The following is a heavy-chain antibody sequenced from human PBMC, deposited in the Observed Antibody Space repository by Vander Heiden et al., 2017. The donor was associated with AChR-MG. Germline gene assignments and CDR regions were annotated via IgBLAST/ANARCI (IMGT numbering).Heavy chain of an antibody. J-gene: IGHJ1*01. CDR2: IKQDGREK. D-gene: IGHD1-26*01. CDR1: GFTVSSSW. V-gene: IGHV3-7*01. CDR3: ARATSGSYEGKAEYLQH. Sequence: EVQLVESGGDLVQPGGSLRLSCAASGFTVSSSWVSWVRQGPGKGLEWVANIKQDGREKYYVDSVKGRFTISRDNAKNSLYLQMNSLRAEDTAVYYCARATSGSYEGKAEYLQHWGQGTLVTVSS.